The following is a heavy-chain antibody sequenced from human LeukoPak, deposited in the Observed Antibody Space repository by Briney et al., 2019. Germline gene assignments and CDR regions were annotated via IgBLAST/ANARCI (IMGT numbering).Heavy chain of an antibody. CDR2: ISSSSSRT. V-gene: IGHV3-11*06. CDR3: AKERRTGSGAALDY. J-gene: IGHJ4*02. D-gene: IGHD6-19*01. CDR1: GFTFSDYY. Sequence: PGGSVRLSCAASGFTFSDYYMIWLRQAPGKGLEWVSYISSSSSRTNYADSVKGRFTISRDNAKNSLYLQMYSLRAEDTAVYYCAKERRTGSGAALDYWGPGTLVTVSS.